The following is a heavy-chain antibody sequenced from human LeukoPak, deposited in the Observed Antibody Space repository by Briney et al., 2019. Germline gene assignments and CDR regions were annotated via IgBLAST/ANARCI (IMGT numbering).Heavy chain of an antibody. J-gene: IGHJ4*02. CDR2: IYFSGST. CDR1: GGSISSSSYY. CDR3: ASRPTTWGFFDS. Sequence: SETLSLTCTVSGGSISSSSYYWGWIRQPPGKGLELIGSIYFSGSTAYSPSLKSRGNISVDTSKNQFSLKLSSVTAADTAVYFCASRPTTWGFFDSWGQGTLVTVSS. V-gene: IGHV4-39*01. D-gene: IGHD4-17*01.